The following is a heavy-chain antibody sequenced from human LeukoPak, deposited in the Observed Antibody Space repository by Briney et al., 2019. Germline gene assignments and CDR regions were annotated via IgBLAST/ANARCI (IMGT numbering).Heavy chain of an antibody. CDR3: ARIHVGSSRAYYYYMDV. D-gene: IGHD6-13*01. CDR1: AGSIGSYY. J-gene: IGHJ6*03. CDR2: IYYSGST. V-gene: IGHV4-59*12. Sequence: SETLSLTCTVSAGSIGSYYWSWIRQPPGKGPEWIGYIYYSGSTNYNPSLRSRVTMSIDTSKNQFSLKLSSVTAADTAVYYCARIHVGSSRAYYYYMDVWGKGTTVTVSS.